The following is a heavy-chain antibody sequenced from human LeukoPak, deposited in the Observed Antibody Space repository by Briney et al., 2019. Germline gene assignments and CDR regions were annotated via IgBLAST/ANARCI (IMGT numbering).Heavy chain of an antibody. J-gene: IGHJ4*02. D-gene: IGHD4-23*01. Sequence: PSETLSLTCAVYGGSFSGYYWSWIRQPPGKGLEWIGEINHSGSTNYNPSLKSRVTISVDTSKNQFSLKLSSVTAADTAAYYCARGGPTVVTHPIDYWGQGTLVTVSS. CDR2: INHSGST. CDR3: ARGGPTVVTHPIDY. V-gene: IGHV4-34*01. CDR1: GGSFSGYY.